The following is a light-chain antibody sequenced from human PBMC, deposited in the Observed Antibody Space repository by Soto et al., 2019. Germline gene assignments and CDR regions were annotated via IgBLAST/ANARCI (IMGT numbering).Light chain of an antibody. Sequence: EIVLTQSSGTLSLSPGERATLSCRASQSVSSSYLAWHQQKPGQAPRLLISAASSRATGIPDRFSGSGSGTDFTLTTSRLEPEDFAVYYCQQYGTSPFTFGPGTKVDIK. V-gene: IGKV3-20*01. CDR3: QQYGTSPFT. J-gene: IGKJ3*01. CDR1: QSVSSSY. CDR2: AAS.